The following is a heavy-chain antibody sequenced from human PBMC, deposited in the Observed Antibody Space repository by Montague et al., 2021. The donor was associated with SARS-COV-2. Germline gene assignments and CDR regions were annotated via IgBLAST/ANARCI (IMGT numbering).Heavy chain of an antibody. V-gene: IGHV3-23*01. CDR2: ISHSGANS. Sequence: SLRLSCAASGFTCTSYTMSWVRQAPGKGLEWVSGISHSGANSYYIDSVKGRFIISRDNSKNTLHLQMNSMRVEDTAIYYCAKGTLFGTGSYPQWYHYSMEVWGQGTTVTVTS. CDR1: GFTCTSYT. J-gene: IGHJ6*02. CDR3: AKGTLFGTGSYPQWYHYSMEV. D-gene: IGHD3-10*01.